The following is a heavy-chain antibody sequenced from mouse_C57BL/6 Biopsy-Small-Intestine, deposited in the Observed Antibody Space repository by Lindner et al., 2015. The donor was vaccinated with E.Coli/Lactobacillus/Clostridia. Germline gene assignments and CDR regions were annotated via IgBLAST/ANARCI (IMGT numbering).Heavy chain of an antibody. D-gene: IGHD6-1*01. V-gene: IGHV1-55*01. J-gene: IGHJ2*01. CDR3: AGGPFGVLTYFDY. Sequence: SVKVSCKASGITFTSYYIHWVRQAPGQGLEWMGVINPSGGSTNYAQSFQDRVTMTRDTSTSTVYMELSSLRSEDTAVYYCAGGPFGVLTYFDYWGQGTLVTVSS. CDR1: GITFTSYY. CDR2: INPSGGST.